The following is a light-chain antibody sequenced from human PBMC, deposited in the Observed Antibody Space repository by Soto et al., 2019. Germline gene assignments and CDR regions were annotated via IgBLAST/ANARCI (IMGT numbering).Light chain of an antibody. Sequence: QSALTQPASVSGSPGQSITISCTGTSSDVGGYNYVSWYQQHPGKAPKLMIYEATKRPSGVSPRFSGSRSGNTASLTLSGLQAEDEAVYHCSSYAGTDRTLVFFGGGTKVTVL. CDR3: SSYAGTDRTLVF. V-gene: IGLV2-23*01. CDR1: SSDVGGYNY. CDR2: EAT. J-gene: IGLJ2*01.